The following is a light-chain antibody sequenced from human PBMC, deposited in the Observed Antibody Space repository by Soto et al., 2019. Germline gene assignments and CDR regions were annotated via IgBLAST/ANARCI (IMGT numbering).Light chain of an antibody. CDR1: SSDVGGDNY. CDR3: SSYTSSSTPLYV. Sequence: HSALPQPAAVSGAPGRAISISGTGTSSDVGGDNYVSWYQQHPGKAHKLMIYDVSNRPSGVSNRFSGSKSGNTASLTISALPAEAEADYYCSSYTSSSTPLYVFGTGTKVTVL. J-gene: IGLJ1*01. CDR2: DVS. V-gene: IGLV2-14*01.